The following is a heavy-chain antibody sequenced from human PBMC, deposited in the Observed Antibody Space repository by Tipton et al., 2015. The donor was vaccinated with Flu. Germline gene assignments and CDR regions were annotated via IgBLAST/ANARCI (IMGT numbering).Heavy chain of an antibody. CDR1: GYSFNSYW. CDR3: ARSVSGFFRFDP. Sequence: QLVQSGAGVKKPGESLRISCKGSGYSFNSYWIGWVRQMPGKGLELMGVIHPADSETRYSPSFQGQVTFSVDKSITTAYLQWTSLKASDTAMYYCARSVSGFFRFDPWGQGAQVTVSS. V-gene: IGHV5-51*01. J-gene: IGHJ5*02. CDR2: IHPADSET. D-gene: IGHD3-3*01.